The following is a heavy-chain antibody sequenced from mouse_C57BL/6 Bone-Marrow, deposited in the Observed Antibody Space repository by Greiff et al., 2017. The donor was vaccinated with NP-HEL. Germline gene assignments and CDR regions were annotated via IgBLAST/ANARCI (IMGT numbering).Heavy chain of an antibody. D-gene: IGHD2-1*01. CDR2: IHPNSGST. Sequence: QVQLQQPGAELVKPGASVKLSCKASGYTFTSYWMHWVKQRPGQGLEWIGMIHPNSGSTNYNEKFKSKATLTVDKSSSTAYMQLSSLTSEDSAVYYGARGGGYGNPWFAYWGQGTLVTVSA. CDR1: GYTFTSYW. V-gene: IGHV1-64*01. CDR3: ARGGGYGNPWFAY. J-gene: IGHJ3*01.